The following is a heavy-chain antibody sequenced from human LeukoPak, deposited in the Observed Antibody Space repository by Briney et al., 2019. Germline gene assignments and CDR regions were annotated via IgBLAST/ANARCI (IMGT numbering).Heavy chain of an antibody. D-gene: IGHD3-22*01. CDR1: GFTFSSYA. CDR2: ISGSGGST. CDR3: AKDPLPYYDSSGYYPDYFDY. J-gene: IGHJ4*02. Sequence: GGSLRLSCAASGFTFSSYAMSWVRQAPGKGLEWVSAISGSGGSTYYADSVKGRFTTSRDNSKNTLYLQMNSLRAEDTAVYYCAKDPLPYYDSSGYYPDYFDYWGQGTLVTVSS. V-gene: IGHV3-23*01.